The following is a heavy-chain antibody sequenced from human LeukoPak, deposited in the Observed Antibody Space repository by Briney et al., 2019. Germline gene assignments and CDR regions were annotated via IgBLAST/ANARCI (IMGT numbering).Heavy chain of an antibody. CDR1: GGSISSYY. CDR3: ARDRGYYYDSSGYYSKTSWFDP. Sequence: SETLSLTCTVSGGSISSYYWSWIRQPPGKGLEWIGYIYYSGSTNYNPSLKSRVTIPVDTSKNQFSLKLSSVTAADTAVYYCARDRGYYYDSSGYYSKTSWFDPWGQGTLVTVSS. CDR2: IYYSGST. V-gene: IGHV4-59*01. J-gene: IGHJ5*02. D-gene: IGHD3-22*01.